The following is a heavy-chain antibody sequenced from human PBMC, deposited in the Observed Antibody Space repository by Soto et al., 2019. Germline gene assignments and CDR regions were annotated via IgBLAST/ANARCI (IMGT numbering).Heavy chain of an antibody. CDR3: VSPKFRFWQQLDP. D-gene: IGHD3-3*01. Sequence: SVKVSCKASGGTFSSYAISWVRQAPGQGLEWMGGIIPIFGTANYAQKFQGRVTITADESTSTAYMELSSLRSEDTAVYYCVSPKFRFWQQLDPWGQGTMVTVSS. V-gene: IGHV1-69*13. CDR1: GGTFSSYA. CDR2: IIPIFGTA. J-gene: IGHJ5*02.